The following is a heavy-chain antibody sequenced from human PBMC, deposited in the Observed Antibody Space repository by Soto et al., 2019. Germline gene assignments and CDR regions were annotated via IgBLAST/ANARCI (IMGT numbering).Heavy chain of an antibody. CDR1: GLPVSTNY. V-gene: IGHV3-11*01. J-gene: IGHJ4*02. CDR2: ISSSGSTI. CDR3: ARGPYYYDSSGYGY. D-gene: IGHD3-22*01. Sequence: GGSLRLSCVVSGLPVSTNYMSWIRQAPGKGLEWVSYISSSGSTIYYADSVKGRFTISRDNAKNSLYLQMNSLRAEDTAVYYCARGPYYYDSSGYGYWGQGTLVTVS.